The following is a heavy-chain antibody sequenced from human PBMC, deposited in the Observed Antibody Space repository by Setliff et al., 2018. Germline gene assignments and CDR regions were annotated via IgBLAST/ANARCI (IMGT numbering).Heavy chain of an antibody. D-gene: IGHD1-26*01. CDR1: GYTFTNYA. V-gene: IGHV1-3*01. Sequence: ASVKVSCKASGYTFTNYAMHWVRQAPGQRLEWMGWSNVGNDNTKYSQKFQGRVTITRDTSASTVYMELSSLRSEDTAMYYCARDGMASVGRKGVFEYWGQGTLVTVSS. J-gene: IGHJ4*02. CDR3: ARDGMASVGRKGVFEY. CDR2: SNVGNDNT.